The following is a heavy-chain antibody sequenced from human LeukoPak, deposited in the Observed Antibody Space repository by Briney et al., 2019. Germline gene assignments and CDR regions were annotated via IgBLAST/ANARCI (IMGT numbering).Heavy chain of an antibody. Sequence: GGSLRLSCAASGFTFSSYGMHWVRQAPGKGLEWVAFIRYDGSNKYYADSVKGRFTISRDNSKNTLYLQMNSLRAEDTAVYYCAKYYGSGSYQYYFDYWGQGTLVTVSS. J-gene: IGHJ4*02. D-gene: IGHD3-10*01. CDR1: GFTFSSYG. CDR2: IRYDGSNK. CDR3: AKYYGSGSYQYYFDY. V-gene: IGHV3-30*02.